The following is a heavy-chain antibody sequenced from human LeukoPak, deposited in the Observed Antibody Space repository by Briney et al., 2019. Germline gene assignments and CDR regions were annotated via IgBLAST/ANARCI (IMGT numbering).Heavy chain of an antibody. Sequence: TGGSLRLSCAGSGFPFSSHGMNWVRQAPGKGLEWVSGISPGGGPTNYADSVKGRFTISRDDSKNTLYLQMENLRAEDTAVYYCAKDGAWLRFDDWGQGILVTVSS. J-gene: IGHJ4*02. CDR3: AKDGAWLRFDD. CDR1: GFPFSSHG. V-gene: IGHV3-23*01. D-gene: IGHD5-12*01. CDR2: ISPGGGPT.